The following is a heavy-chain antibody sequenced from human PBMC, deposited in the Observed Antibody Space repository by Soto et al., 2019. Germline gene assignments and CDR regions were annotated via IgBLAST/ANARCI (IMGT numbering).Heavy chain of an antibody. CDR1: GFIFANYG. CDR3: AKARGANNWANYYGLDV. V-gene: IGHV3-30*18. J-gene: IGHJ6*01. CDR2: ITYEGSNK. D-gene: IGHD1-1*01. Sequence: QEQLVESGGGVVQPGRSLRLSCAASGFIFANYGMHWVRQAPGKGLEWVALITYEGSNKYYADAVKGRFTISRDNAKNMVSLQMDSLRAEDTAVYYCAKARGANNWANYYGLDVWGQVTTFTVSS.